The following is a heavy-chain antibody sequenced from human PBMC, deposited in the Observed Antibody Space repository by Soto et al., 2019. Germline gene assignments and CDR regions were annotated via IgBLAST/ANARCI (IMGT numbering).Heavy chain of an antibody. CDR2: IWYDGSNK. CDR1: GFTFSSYG. CDR3: ARDIVVVPAAMGYYYYGMDV. J-gene: IGHJ6*02. V-gene: IGHV3-33*01. D-gene: IGHD2-2*01. Sequence: QVQLVESGGGVVQPGRSLRLSCAASGFTFSSYGMHWVRQAPGKGLEWVAVIWYDGSNKYYADSVKGRFTISRDNSKNTLYLQMNSLRAEETAVYYCARDIVVVPAAMGYYYYGMDVWGQGTTVTVSS.